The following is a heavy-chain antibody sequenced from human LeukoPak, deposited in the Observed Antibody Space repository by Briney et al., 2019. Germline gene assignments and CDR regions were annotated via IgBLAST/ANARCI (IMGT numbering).Heavy chain of an antibody. J-gene: IGHJ4*02. Sequence: GGSLRLSCVASGLTFSSYWIHWVRKAPGKGLFWVSRINSDGSSTNYADSVKGRFTISRDNAKHTLYLQMNSLRADDTAVYYCARGDGYNLVDYWGQGTLVTVSS. CDR2: INSDGSST. D-gene: IGHD5-24*01. V-gene: IGHV3-74*01. CDR3: ARGDGYNLVDY. CDR1: GLTFSSYW.